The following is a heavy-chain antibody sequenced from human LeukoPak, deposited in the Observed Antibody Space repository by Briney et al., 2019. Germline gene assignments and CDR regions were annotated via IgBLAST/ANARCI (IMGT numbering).Heavy chain of an antibody. CDR1: GGSINNYY. V-gene: IGHV4-59*08. CDR3: ARHSGAYCGGDCYPNWFDP. J-gene: IGHJ5*02. D-gene: IGHD2-21*02. CDR2: IYYTGST. Sequence: SETLSLTCTVSGGSINNYYWSWVRQPPGAGLEWLAYIYYTGSTNYNPSLKSRVTISVYTSKNQFSLKLSSVTAADTAVYYCARHSGAYCGGDCYPNWFDPWGQGTLVTVSS.